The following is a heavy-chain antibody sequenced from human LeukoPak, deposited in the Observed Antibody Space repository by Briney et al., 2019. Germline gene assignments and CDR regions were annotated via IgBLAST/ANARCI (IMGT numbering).Heavy chain of an antibody. J-gene: IGHJ4*02. V-gene: IGHV1-46*01. CDR3: ARESRITIFGVVTAYFDY. CDR2: INPSGGST. D-gene: IGHD3-3*01. CDR1: GYTFTSYY. Sequence: ASVKVSCKASGYTFTSYYMHWVRQAPGQGLEWMGIINPSGGSTSYAQKFQGRVTMTRGTSTSTVYMELSSLRSEDTAVYYCARESRITIFGVVTAYFDYWGQGTLVTVSS.